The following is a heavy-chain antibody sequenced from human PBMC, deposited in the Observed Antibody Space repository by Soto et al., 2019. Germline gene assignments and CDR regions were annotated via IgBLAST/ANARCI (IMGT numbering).Heavy chain of an antibody. Sequence: SETLSLTCTVSGGSINSGGYYWSWIRQHPGKGLEWIGYIHNSGNTYYNPSLKSRITISADTSENQFSLKLSSVTAADTAVYYCARVGYCSGSSCYELGAFDYWGQGTLVTVSS. D-gene: IGHD2-2*03. J-gene: IGHJ4*02. CDR2: IHNSGNT. V-gene: IGHV4-31*03. CDR1: GGSINSGGYY. CDR3: ARVGYCSGSSCYELGAFDY.